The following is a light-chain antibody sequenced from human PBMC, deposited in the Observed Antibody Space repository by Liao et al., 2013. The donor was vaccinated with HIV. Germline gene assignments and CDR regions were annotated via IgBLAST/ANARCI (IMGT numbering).Light chain of an antibody. Sequence: SYDLTQPPSVSVSPGQTATITCSADRLGDKFAAWYQQKPGQSPVVVIYQDAKRPSGIPERFSGSNSGNTATLTISGTQAMDEADYYCQAWDSSIVVFGGGTKLTVL. CDR1: RLGDKF. CDR2: QDA. V-gene: IGLV3-1*01. CDR3: QAWDSSIVV. J-gene: IGLJ3*02.